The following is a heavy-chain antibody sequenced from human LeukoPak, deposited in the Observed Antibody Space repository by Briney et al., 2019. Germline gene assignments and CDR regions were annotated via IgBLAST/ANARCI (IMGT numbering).Heavy chain of an antibody. Sequence: PGGSLRLSCAASGFTFSSYAMSWVRQAPGKGLEWVSAISGSGGSTYYADSVKGRFTISRDNAKDSLYLQMNSLRAEATAVYFCAPDKYCGSASCQYHYYSGLDVGGKGPRSPSPQ. CDR3: APDKYCGSASCQYHYYSGLDV. CDR1: GFTFSSYA. V-gene: IGHV3-23*01. CDR2: ISGSGGST. D-gene: IGHD2-2*01. J-gene: IGHJ6*01.